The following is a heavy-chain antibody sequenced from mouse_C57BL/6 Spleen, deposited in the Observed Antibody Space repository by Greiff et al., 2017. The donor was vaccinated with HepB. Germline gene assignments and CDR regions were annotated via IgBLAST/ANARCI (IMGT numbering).Heavy chain of an antibody. CDR1: GYTFTSYW. D-gene: IGHD1-1*01. CDR2: IYPGSGST. Sequence: QVQLKQPGAELVKPGASVKMSCKASGYTFTSYWITWVKQRPGQGLEWIGDIYPGSGSTNYNEKFKSKATLTVDTSSSTAYMQLSSLTSEDSAVYYCARWAYYYGSTDYAMDYWGQGTSVTVSS. V-gene: IGHV1-55*01. CDR3: ARWAYYYGSTDYAMDY. J-gene: IGHJ4*01.